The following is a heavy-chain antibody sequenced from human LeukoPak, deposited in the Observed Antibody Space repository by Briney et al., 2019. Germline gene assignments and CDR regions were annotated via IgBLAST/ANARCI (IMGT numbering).Heavy chain of an antibody. V-gene: IGHV3-48*03. Sequence: GGSLRLSCAASAITFSIYEMNWVRQAPGKGLGWVSYISGSGDTINYADSVKGRFTISRDNAANSLYLQMNSLRAEDTAVYYCAMEYYYGSGKDYMDVWGKGTMVTVSS. CDR3: AMEYYYGSGKDYMDV. J-gene: IGHJ6*03. CDR2: ISGSGDTI. D-gene: IGHD3-10*01. CDR1: AITFSIYE.